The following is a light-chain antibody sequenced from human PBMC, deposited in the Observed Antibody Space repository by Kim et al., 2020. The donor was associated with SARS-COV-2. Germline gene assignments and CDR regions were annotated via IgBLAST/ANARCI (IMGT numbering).Light chain of an antibody. CDR2: YDS. V-gene: IGLV3-21*04. CDR1: NIGSKS. J-gene: IGLJ3*02. CDR3: QVWDSSAV. Sequence: SYELTQPPSVSVAPGKTARITCGGNNIGSKSVHWYQQKPGQAPVLVIYYDSDRPSGIPERFSGSNSGNTATLTISRVEAGDEADYYCQVWDSSAVFGGGT.